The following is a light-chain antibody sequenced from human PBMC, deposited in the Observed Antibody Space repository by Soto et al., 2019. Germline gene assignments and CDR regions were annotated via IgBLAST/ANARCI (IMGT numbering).Light chain of an antibody. CDR2: YAS. J-gene: IGKJ3*01. V-gene: IGKV1D-43*01. CDR3: HQYYSTP. Sequence: AIRMTQSPFSLSASVGDRVTITCWASQGISSYLAWYQQKPAKAPKLFIYYASSLQSAVPSRFSGSGSGTDYTLTISSLQPEDFATYYCHQYYSTPFGPGTKVDIK. CDR1: QGISSY.